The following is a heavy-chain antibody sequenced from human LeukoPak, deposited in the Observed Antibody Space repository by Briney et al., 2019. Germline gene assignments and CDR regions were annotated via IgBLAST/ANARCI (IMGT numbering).Heavy chain of an antibody. D-gene: IGHD3-16*02. CDR2: IHKSAIT. Sequence: GGSLRLSCAASGFTVSSNYMTWVRQAPGKGLEWVSVIHKSAITYYADTVKGRFTISRDNSKNTFHLQMNSLRAEDTALYYCARGQNDYVWGSYRYKSPLFDYWGQGTLVTVSS. CDR1: GFTVSSNY. J-gene: IGHJ4*02. V-gene: IGHV3-53*01. CDR3: ARGQNDYVWGSYRYKSPLFDY.